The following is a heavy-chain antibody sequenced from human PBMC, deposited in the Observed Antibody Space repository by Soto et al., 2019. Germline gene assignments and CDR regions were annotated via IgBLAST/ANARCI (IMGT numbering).Heavy chain of an antibody. CDR1: GFTFSSYA. CDR2: ISGSGGST. CDR3: AKLPTKDYYYMDV. D-gene: IGHD5-12*01. Sequence: HPGGSLRLSCAASGFTFSSYAMSWVRQAPGKGLEWVSAISGSGGSTYYADSVKGRFTISRDNSKNTLYLQMNSLRAEDTAVYYCAKLPTKDYYYMDVWGKGTTVTVSS. J-gene: IGHJ6*03. V-gene: IGHV3-23*01.